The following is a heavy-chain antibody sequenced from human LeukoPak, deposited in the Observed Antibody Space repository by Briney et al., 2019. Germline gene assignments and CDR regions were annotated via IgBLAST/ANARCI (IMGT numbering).Heavy chain of an antibody. CDR2: ISYDGSNK. CDR1: GFTFSSYG. Sequence: PGGSLRLSCAASGFTFSSYGMHWVRQAPGKGLEWVAVISYDGSNKYYADSVKGRFTISRDNSKNTLYLQMNSLRAEDTAVYNCAKDYAFDIWGQGTMVTVSS. J-gene: IGHJ3*02. CDR3: AKDYAFDI. V-gene: IGHV3-30*18.